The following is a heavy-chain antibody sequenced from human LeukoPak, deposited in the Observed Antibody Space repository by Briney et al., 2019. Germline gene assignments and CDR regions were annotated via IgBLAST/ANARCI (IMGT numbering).Heavy chain of an antibody. D-gene: IGHD5-12*01. CDR3: ARDGNSGYDFGY. V-gene: IGHV1-46*01. Sequence: ASVKVSCKASGYTFTSYYMHWVRQAPGQGLEWMGIINPSGGSTSYAQKFQGRVTMTRDTPTSTVYMELSSLRSEDTAVYYCARDGNSGYDFGYWGQGTLVTVSS. CDR2: INPSGGST. J-gene: IGHJ4*02. CDR1: GYTFTSYY.